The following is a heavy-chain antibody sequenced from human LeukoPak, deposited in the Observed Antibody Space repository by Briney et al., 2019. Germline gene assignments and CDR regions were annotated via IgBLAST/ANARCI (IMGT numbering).Heavy chain of an antibody. D-gene: IGHD6-19*01. J-gene: IGHJ4*02. V-gene: IGHV3-23*01. CDR3: AKDPGRIAVAVPFDY. Sequence: RTGGSLRLSCTTSGFTFSSYALSWVRQAPGKGLGWGAAISGSGGSQYYAASVKGRPTISRDNSKTTLYLQMNSLRAEDTAVYYCAKDPGRIAVAVPFDYWGQGTLVTVSS. CDR2: ISGSGGSQ. CDR1: GFTFSSYA.